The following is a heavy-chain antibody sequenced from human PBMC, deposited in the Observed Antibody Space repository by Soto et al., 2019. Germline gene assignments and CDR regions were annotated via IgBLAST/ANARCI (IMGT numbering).Heavy chain of an antibody. Sequence: ASVKVSCRASGYTFTSYAMHWVRQAPGQRLEWMGWINAGNGNTKYSQKFQGRVTITRDTSASTAYMELSSLRSEDTAVYYCATYYYDSSGYSLGFDYWGQGTLVTVSS. CDR2: INAGNGNT. CDR3: ATYYYDSSGYSLGFDY. J-gene: IGHJ4*02. V-gene: IGHV1-3*01. D-gene: IGHD3-22*01. CDR1: GYTFTSYA.